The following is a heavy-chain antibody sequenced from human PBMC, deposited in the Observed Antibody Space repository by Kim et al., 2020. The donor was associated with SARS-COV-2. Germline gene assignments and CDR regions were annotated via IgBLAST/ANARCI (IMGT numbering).Heavy chain of an antibody. D-gene: IGHD2-15*01. Sequence: VKGRFTISRENAKNSLYLQMNRLRAGDTAVYYCARGYCSGGSCSYYYFDYWGQGTLVTVSS. V-gene: IGHV3-13*01. CDR3: ARGYCSGGSCSYYYFDY. J-gene: IGHJ4*02.